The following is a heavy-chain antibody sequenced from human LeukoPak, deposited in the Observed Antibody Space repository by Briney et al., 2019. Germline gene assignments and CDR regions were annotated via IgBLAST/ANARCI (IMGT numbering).Heavy chain of an antibody. V-gene: IGHV3-15*01. Sequence: GGSLRPSCAASGGASRGVCIRAGCQAPGKGLEWVGRIKSKTDGGTTDYAAPVKGRFTISRDDSENTLFLQMNSLKTEDTAVYTCTSDCPRSGIYYAPYYYYVLDYWGQGTTVTVSS. D-gene: IGHD1-26*01. CDR3: TSDCPRSGIYYAPYYYYVLDY. CDR1: GGASRGVC. CDR2: IKSKTDGGTT. J-gene: IGHJ6*02.